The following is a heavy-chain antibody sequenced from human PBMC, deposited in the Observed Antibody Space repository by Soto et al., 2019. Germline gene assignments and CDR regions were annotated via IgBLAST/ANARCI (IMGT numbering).Heavy chain of an antibody. CDR3: ARFAYYYDSSGYYGYDY. J-gene: IGHJ4*02. V-gene: IGHV4-39*01. Sequence: SLTCTVSGGSISSSSYYWGWIRQPPGKGLEWIGSIYYSGSTYYNPSLKSRVTISVDTSKNQFSLKLSSVTAADTAVYYCARFAYYYDSSGYYGYDYWGQGTLVTVSS. D-gene: IGHD3-22*01. CDR1: GGSISSSSYY. CDR2: IYYSGST.